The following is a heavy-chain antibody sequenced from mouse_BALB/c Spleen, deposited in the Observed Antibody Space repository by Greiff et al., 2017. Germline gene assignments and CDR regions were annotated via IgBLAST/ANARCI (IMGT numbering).Heavy chain of an antibody. J-gene: IGHJ2*01. CDR3: ASRGYFDY. Sequence: EVQVVESGGGLVKPGGSLKLSCAASGFTFSSYAMSWVRQTPEKRLEWVASISSGGSTYYPDSVKGRFTISRDNARNILYLQMSSLRSEDTAMYYCASRGYFDYWGQGTTLTVSS. CDR2: ISSGGST. V-gene: IGHV5-6-5*01. CDR1: GFTFSSYA.